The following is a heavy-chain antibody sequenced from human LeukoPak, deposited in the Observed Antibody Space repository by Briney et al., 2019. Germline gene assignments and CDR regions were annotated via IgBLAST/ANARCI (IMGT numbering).Heavy chain of an antibody. D-gene: IGHD3/OR15-3a*01. Sequence: GGSLRLSYAASGFTFSSYGMHWVRQAPGKGLEWVALIRYDGSKKDYADSVRGRFTISRDNSKNTLYLQMNSLRAEDTAMYYCVRTGDTERFDYWGQGTLVTVSS. V-gene: IGHV3-30*02. CDR1: GFTFSSYG. CDR2: IRYDGSKK. J-gene: IGHJ4*02. CDR3: VRTGDTERFDY.